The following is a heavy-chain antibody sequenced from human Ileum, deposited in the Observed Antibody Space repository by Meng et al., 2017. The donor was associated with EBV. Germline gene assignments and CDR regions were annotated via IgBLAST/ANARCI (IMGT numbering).Heavy chain of an antibody. D-gene: IGHD2/OR15-2a*01. Sequence: QVQLGQAGAEVKKPGALVKVSCKASGYTFINYAIHWVRQAPGQGFEWMGWINAGNGNTKFSQTFQGRVSIRRDTSASTVYMELSSLRSEDTAVYYCARDLRYGLKLLPYYSDPWGQGTLVTVSS. J-gene: IGHJ5*02. CDR2: INAGNGNT. V-gene: IGHV1-3*01. CDR3: ARDLRYGLKLLPYYSDP. CDR1: GYTFINYA.